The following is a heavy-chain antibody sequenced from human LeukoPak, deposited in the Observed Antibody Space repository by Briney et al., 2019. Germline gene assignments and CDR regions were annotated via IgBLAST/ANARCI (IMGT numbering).Heavy chain of an antibody. D-gene: IGHD1-1*01. CDR1: GFTLRTYW. Sequence: PGGSLRLSCAASGFTLRTYWMSWVRQAPGKGLEWVASIKRDGSEKYYVDSVKGRFTISRDNAKNSLYLQMNSLRADDTAVYCGREILEPGKTLEHWGQGTLVTVSS. CDR2: IKRDGSEK. CDR3: REILEPGKTLEH. V-gene: IGHV3-7*01. J-gene: IGHJ4*02.